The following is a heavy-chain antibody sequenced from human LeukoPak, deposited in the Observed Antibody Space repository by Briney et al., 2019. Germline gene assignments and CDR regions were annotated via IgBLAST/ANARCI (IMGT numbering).Heavy chain of an antibody. D-gene: IGHD3-22*01. J-gene: IGHJ3*02. CDR3: ARVREAMIVVAYVAFDI. Sequence: KPSETLSLTCTVSGSSISSSSNYWGWIRQPPGKGLEWIGSIYYSGSTYYNPSLKSRVTISVDTSKNQFSLKLSSVTAADTAVYYCARVREAMIVVAYVAFDIWGQGTMVTVSS. CDR2: IYYSGST. V-gene: IGHV4-39*07. CDR1: GSSISSSSNY.